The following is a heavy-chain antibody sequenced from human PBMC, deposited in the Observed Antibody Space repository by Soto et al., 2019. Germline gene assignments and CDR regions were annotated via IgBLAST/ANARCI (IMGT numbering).Heavy chain of an antibody. D-gene: IGHD5-18*01. Sequence: SVKVSCKASGFTFTSSAVQWVRQARGQRPEWIGWIVVGSGNTNYAQKFQERVTITRDMSTSTAYMELSSLRSEDTAVYYCAADHLPGPDTAMVSLWAFDIWGQGTMVTVSS. CDR2: IVVGSGNT. CDR1: GFTFTSSA. J-gene: IGHJ3*02. CDR3: AADHLPGPDTAMVSLWAFDI. V-gene: IGHV1-58*01.